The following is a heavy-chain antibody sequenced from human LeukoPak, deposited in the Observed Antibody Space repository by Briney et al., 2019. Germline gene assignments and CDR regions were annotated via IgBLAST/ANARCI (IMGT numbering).Heavy chain of an antibody. Sequence: PGGSLRLSCAASGFTFSRLGMQWVRQAPGKGLEWVAVIHNDGTMGQYADSVKGRFTISKDFSRNTLYLQMNSLRAEDTAVYYCAKDLLLVPAAKIDYWGQGTLVTVSS. J-gene: IGHJ4*02. CDR2: IHNDGTMG. D-gene: IGHD2-2*01. V-gene: IGHV3-30*02. CDR3: AKDLLLVPAAKIDY. CDR1: GFTFSRLG.